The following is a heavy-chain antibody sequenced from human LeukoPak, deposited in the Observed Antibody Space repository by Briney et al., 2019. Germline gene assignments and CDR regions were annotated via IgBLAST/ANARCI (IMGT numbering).Heavy chain of an antibody. J-gene: IGHJ5*02. CDR1: GYTFTGYY. CDR3: AALMYYYDSSGYYRFDP. CDR2: IVVGSGNT. Sequence: SVKVSCKASGYTFTGYYMHWVRQARGQRLEWIGWIVVGSGNTNYAQKFQERVTITRDMSTSTAYMELSSRRSEDTAVYYCAALMYYYDSSGYYRFDPWGQGTLVTVSS. D-gene: IGHD3-22*01. V-gene: IGHV1-58*02.